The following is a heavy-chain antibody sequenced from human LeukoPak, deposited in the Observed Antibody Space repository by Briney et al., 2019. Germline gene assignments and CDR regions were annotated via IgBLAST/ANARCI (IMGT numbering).Heavy chain of an antibody. Sequence: PSETLSLTCTVSGGSISSSSYYWGWIRQPPGKGREWIGSIYYSRSTYYNPSLKSRVTISVDTSKNQFSLKLSSVTAADTAVYYCARQLGYCSSTSCYADKVDYWGQGTPVTVSS. CDR2: IYYSRST. CDR1: GGSISSSSYY. V-gene: IGHV4-39*01. D-gene: IGHD2-2*01. J-gene: IGHJ4*02. CDR3: ARQLGYCSSTSCYADKVDY.